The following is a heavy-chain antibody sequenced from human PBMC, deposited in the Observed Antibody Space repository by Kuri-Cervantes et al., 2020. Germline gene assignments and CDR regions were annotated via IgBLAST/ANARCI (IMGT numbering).Heavy chain of an antibody. CDR2: RKQEGTER. D-gene: IGHD6-13*01. CDR3: AREVENIAALAEAGDY. J-gene: IGHJ4*02. Sequence: GESLKISWEASGITFRTHWMNWVRQAPGKGLEWVDNRKQEGTERYYVDSVKGRFTISRDNAKNSLYLQMNSLRAEDTAVYYCAREVENIAALAEAGDYWGQGTLVTVSS. CDR1: GITFRTHW. V-gene: IGHV3-7*01.